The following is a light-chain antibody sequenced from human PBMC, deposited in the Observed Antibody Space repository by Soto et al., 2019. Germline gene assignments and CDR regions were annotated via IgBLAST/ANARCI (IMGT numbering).Light chain of an antibody. CDR1: QSISNF. CDR2: AAS. Sequence: DIQMTQSPSSLSASVGDRVTITCRASQSISNFLNWYQHKPGKAPKLLIFAASSLQSGVASRFSGSGSGTDFTLTISSLQPDDYATYYCQQSYSNLLTLGQGTRLEI. V-gene: IGKV1-39*01. CDR3: QQSYSNLLT. J-gene: IGKJ5*01.